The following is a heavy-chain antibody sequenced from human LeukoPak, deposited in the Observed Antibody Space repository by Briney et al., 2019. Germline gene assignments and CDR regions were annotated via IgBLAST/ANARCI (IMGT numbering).Heavy chain of an antibody. Sequence: SETLSLTCAVSGGSISSGGYSWSWIRQPPGKGLEWIGYIYHSGSTYYNPSLKSRVTISVDRSKNQFSLKLSSVTAADTAVYYCAGHTMVRGVQLDYWGQGTLVTVSS. J-gene: IGHJ4*02. D-gene: IGHD3-10*01. CDR1: GGSISSGGYS. CDR3: AGHTMVRGVQLDY. V-gene: IGHV4-30-2*01. CDR2: IYHSGST.